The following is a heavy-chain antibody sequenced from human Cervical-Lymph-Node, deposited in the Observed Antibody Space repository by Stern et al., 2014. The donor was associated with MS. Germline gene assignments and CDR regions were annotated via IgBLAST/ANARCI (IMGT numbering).Heavy chain of an antibody. J-gene: IGHJ4*02. CDR1: GFTFSTDP. D-gene: IGHD3-9*01. V-gene: IGHV3-48*02. Sequence: QLVQSGGGLVQPGGSLRLSCAASGFTFSTDPMNWVRQAPGKGLEWISHIRSSGSDIRYADSVKGRFTISRDNAKDSLYLQMNSLTDEDTAVYYCVRDTDWAFDSWGQGTLVTVSS. CDR3: VRDTDWAFDS. CDR2: IRSSGSDI.